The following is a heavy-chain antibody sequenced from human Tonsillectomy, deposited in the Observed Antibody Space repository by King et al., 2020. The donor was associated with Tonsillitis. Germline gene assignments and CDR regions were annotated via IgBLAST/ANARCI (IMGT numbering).Heavy chain of an antibody. CDR1: GFTFSSYS. D-gene: IGHD1-26*01. CDR3: ARDGRWDYCYFDR. Sequence: VQLVESGGGLVKPGGSLRLSCVASGFTFSSYSMNWVRQTPGKGLEWVSSITSSNNYIYYADSVKGRFTFSRDNAKNSLYLQMSSLRPEDTAVYYCARDGRWDYCYFDRWGRGTLVTVSS. J-gene: IGHJ2*01. CDR2: ITSSNNYI. V-gene: IGHV3-21*01.